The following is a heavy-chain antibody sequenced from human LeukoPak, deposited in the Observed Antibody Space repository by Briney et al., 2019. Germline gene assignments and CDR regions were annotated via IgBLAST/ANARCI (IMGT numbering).Heavy chain of an antibody. Sequence: GGSLRLSCAGSGFTFSSYGRHRVRTAPGKGLEGVADISYDGSNKYYADSVKGRFTISRDNSKNTLYLQMNSLRAEDTAVYYCAKVSIQTYFDYWGQGTLVTVSS. J-gene: IGHJ4*02. V-gene: IGHV3-30*18. CDR3: AKVSIQTYFDY. CDR2: ISYDGSNK. D-gene: IGHD1-1*01. CDR1: GFTFSSYG.